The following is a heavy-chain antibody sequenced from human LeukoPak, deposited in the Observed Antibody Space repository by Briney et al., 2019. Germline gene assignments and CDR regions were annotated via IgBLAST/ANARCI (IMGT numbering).Heavy chain of an antibody. Sequence: ASVKVSCKASGYTFTGYYMHWVRQAPGQGLDWMGWINPNSGGTNYAQKFQGRVTMTRDTSISTAYMELSRLRSDDTAVYYCARGRWLQPRAVHFDYWGQGTLVTVSS. V-gene: IGHV1-2*02. J-gene: IGHJ4*02. CDR1: GYTFTGYY. CDR2: INPNSGGT. CDR3: ARGRWLQPRAVHFDY. D-gene: IGHD5-24*01.